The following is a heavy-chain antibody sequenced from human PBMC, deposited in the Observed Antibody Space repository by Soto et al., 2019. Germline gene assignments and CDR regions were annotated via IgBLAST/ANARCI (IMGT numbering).Heavy chain of an antibody. V-gene: IGHV4-31*03. D-gene: IGHD3-10*01. CDR2: IYYSGST. CDR3: ARDSMVRGVPYGMDV. Sequence: PSETLSLTCTVSGGSISSGGYYWSWIRQHPGKGLEWIGYIYYSGSTYYNPSLKSRVTISVDTSKNQFSLKLSSVTAADTAVYYCARDSMVRGVPYGMDVWGQGTTGTVS. J-gene: IGHJ6*02. CDR1: GGSISSGGYY.